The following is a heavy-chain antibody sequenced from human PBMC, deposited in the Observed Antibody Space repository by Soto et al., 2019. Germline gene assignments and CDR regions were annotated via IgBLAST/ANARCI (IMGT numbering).Heavy chain of an antibody. CDR3: AKDVTMIVVVTQLLGA. CDR2: ISGSGGST. CDR1: GFTFSSYA. V-gene: IGHV3-23*01. J-gene: IGHJ5*02. D-gene: IGHD3-22*01. Sequence: EVQLLESGGGLVQPGGSLRLSCAASGFTFSSYAMSWVRQAPGKGLEWVSAISGSGGSTYYADSVKGRFTISRANSKNTLYLQMNSLRAEDTAVYYCAKDVTMIVVVTQLLGAWGQGTLVTVSS.